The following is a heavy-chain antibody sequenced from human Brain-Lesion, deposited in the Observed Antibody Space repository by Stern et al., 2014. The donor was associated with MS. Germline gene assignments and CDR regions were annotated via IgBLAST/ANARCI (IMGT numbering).Heavy chain of an antibody. CDR3: ASGYRIFDY. CDR2: IHPSGSA. Sequence: QVQLQESGPGLVKPSQTLSLTCTVSGGSISSGSDYWSWIRQPVGKGLEWIGRIHPSGSAFYPPPLKSRVPISTDTSMNQFSLELNSATAADTAIYYCASGYRIFDYWGQGILVTVSS. J-gene: IGHJ4*02. V-gene: IGHV4-61*02. D-gene: IGHD5-18*01. CDR1: GGSISSGSDY.